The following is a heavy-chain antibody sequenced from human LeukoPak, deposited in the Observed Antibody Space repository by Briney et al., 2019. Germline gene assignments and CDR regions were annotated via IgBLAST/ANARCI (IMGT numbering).Heavy chain of an antibody. CDR3: ARDGSSDWQPGFDY. Sequence: GGSLRLSCAASGFTFSSYSMNWVRQAPGKGLEWVSSISSSSSYIYYADSVKGRFTISRDNAKNSLYLQMNSLRAEDTAVYYCARDGSSDWQPGFDYWGQGTLVTVSS. V-gene: IGHV3-21*01. D-gene: IGHD6-19*01. J-gene: IGHJ4*02. CDR2: ISSSSSYI. CDR1: GFTFSSYS.